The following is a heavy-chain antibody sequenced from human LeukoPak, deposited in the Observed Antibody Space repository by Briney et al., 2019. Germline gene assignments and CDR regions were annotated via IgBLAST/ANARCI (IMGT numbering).Heavy chain of an antibody. Sequence: SETLSLTCIVSGGSISTYYWSWIRQPPGKGLEWIGYISYSGGTNYNPSLKSRVTISVDTSKNQFSLKLSSVTAADTAVYYCARGEAVAGLFDPWGQGTLVTVSS. CDR1: GGSISTYY. V-gene: IGHV4-59*12. CDR3: ARGEAVAGLFDP. CDR2: ISYSGGT. J-gene: IGHJ5*02. D-gene: IGHD6-19*01.